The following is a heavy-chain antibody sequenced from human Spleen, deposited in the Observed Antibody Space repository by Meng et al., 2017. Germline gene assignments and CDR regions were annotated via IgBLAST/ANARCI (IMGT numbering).Heavy chain of an antibody. CDR3: VRSRAWVRTGFDP. J-gene: IGHJ5*02. V-gene: IGHV4-39*01. CDR1: GGSISTSGYY. CDR2: IGHSGFT. Sequence: QPQLQESGPGLVKPSEDLSLTCSVSGGSISTSGYYWGWIRQPPGKGLEWIGSIGHSGFTYYTPSLESRVTVSVDTSRSQFSLELTSVTAADTAVYYCVRSRAWVRTGFDPWGQGTLVTVSS. D-gene: IGHD1/OR15-1a*01.